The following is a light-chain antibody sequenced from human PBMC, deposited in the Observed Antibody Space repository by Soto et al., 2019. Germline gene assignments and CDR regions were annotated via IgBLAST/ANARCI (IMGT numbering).Light chain of an antibody. J-gene: IGLJ1*01. CDR3: SSYTSSSTHG. V-gene: IGLV2-14*01. CDR2: DVS. Sequence: QSVLTQPASVSGSPGQSITISCTGTSSDVGGYNYVSWYQQHPGKAPKLMIYDVSNRPSRVSNRFSGSKSCNTASLTISGLQAEDEADYYCSSYTSSSTHGFGTGTKVTVL. CDR1: SSDVGGYNY.